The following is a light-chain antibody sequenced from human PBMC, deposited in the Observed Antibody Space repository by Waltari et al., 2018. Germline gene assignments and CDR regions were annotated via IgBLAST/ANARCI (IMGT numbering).Light chain of an antibody. CDR2: DDS. V-gene: IGLV3-21*02. Sequence: SYVLTQPPSESVAPGQEATITCGGHNIERKSVHWYQQRPGQAPLLVVDDDSDRASGIPERFSGSKSGDTATLTISRVEAGDEADYSCQVWDGGRVVFGGGTKLTVL. J-gene: IGLJ3*02. CDR3: QVWDGGRVV. CDR1: NIERKS.